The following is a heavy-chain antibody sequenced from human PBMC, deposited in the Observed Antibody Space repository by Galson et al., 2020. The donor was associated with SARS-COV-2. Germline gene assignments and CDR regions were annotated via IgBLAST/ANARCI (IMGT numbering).Heavy chain of an antibody. CDR2: IYSTGST. CDR1: GDSVSYFY. V-gene: IGHV4-59*02. CDR3: ARHLRTTDRGIRKTYYYYGLDV. Sequence: ASETLSLTCTVSGDSVSYFYWSWIRQPPGKGLEWIGHIYSTGSTNYKPSLKSRVTISVDLSNNRVSLELRSVTAADTAVYYCARHLRTTDRGIRKTYYYYGLDVWGQGTTVIVSS. D-gene: IGHD3-10*01. J-gene: IGHJ6*02.